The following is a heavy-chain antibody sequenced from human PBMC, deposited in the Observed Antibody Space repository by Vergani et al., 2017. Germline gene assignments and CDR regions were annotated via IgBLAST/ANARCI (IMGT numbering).Heavy chain of an antibody. CDR2: IKSKTDGGTT. Sequence: EVQLVESGGGLVKPGGSLRLSCAASGFTFSNAWMSWVRQAPGKGLEWVGRIKSKTDGGTTDYAAPVKGRFTISRDDSKNTLYLQMNSLKTEETAEYYCTTDRVIRSASGHWFDPWGQGTLVTVSS. J-gene: IGHJ5*02. CDR1: GFTFSNAW. D-gene: IGHD3-3*01. CDR3: TTDRVIRSASGHWFDP. V-gene: IGHV3-15*01.